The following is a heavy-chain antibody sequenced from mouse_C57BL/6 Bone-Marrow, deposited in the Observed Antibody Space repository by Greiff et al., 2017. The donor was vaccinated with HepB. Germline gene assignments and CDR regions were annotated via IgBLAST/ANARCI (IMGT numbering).Heavy chain of an antibody. D-gene: IGHD4-1*01. CDR3: AREGISGTFAY. J-gene: IGHJ3*01. CDR1: GYTFTSYW. Sequence: QVQLQQPGAELVRPGSSVKLSCKASGYTFTSYWMDWVKQRPGQGLEWIGNIYPSDSETHYNQKFKDKAKFAVDKSSSTAYMQLSSLTSEDSAVYYCAREGISGTFAYWGQGTLVTVSA. V-gene: IGHV1-61*01. CDR2: IYPSDSET.